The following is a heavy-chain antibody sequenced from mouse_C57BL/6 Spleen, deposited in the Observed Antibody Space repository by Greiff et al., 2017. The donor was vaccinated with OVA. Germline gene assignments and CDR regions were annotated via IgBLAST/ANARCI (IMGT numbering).Heavy chain of an antibody. Sequence: QVQLKQPGAELVKPGASVKLSCKASGYTFTSYWMHWVKQRPGRGLEWIGRIDPNSGGTKYNEKFKSKATLTVDKPSSTAYMQLSSLTSEDSAVYYCAIEGSYGSYWYFDVWGTGTTVTVSS. CDR3: AIEGSYGSYWYFDV. CDR1: GYTFTSYW. J-gene: IGHJ1*03. CDR2: IDPNSGGT. V-gene: IGHV1-72*01. D-gene: IGHD2-10*02.